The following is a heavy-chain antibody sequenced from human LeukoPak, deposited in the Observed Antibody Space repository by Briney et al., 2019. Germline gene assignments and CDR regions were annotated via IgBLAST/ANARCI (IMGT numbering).Heavy chain of an antibody. J-gene: IGHJ6*03. V-gene: IGHV3-20*04. CDR2: INWNGGST. D-gene: IGHD6-6*01. Sequence: PGGSLRLSCAASGFTFDDYGMSWVRQAPGKGLEWVSGINWNGGSTGYADSVKGRFTISRDNAKNSLYLQMNSLGAEDTALYYCARDSSSSYYYYYYYMTSGAKGPRSPSP. CDR3: ARDSSSSYYYYYYYMTS. CDR1: GFTFDDYG.